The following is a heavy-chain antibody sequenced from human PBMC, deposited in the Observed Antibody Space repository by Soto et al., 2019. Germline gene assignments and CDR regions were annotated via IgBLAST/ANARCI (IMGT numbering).Heavy chain of an antibody. V-gene: IGHV3-72*01. Sequence: GGSLRLSYAASGFSFSDHYMDWVRQAPGKGLEWVGRIRNRPNSYTTQYAASVKSRFAVLRDDSENLVYLQMNDLKTEDTAVYFCVREPRRACYFVYWAQGAPVTVS. CDR1: GFSFSDHY. J-gene: IGHJ4*02. CDR2: IRNRPNSYTT. CDR3: VREPRRACYFVY.